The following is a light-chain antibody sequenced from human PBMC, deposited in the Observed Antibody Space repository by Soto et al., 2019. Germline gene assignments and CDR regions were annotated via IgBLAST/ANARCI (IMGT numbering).Light chain of an antibody. Sequence: QLVLTQPPSASGSPGQSVTISCTGSSSDVGDFNYVSWYQQHPGRAPKLIIYEVSQRPSGVPDRFSGSKSGNTASLTVSGLQAEDEADYYCSSYAGSPYVFGTGTKLTVL. CDR1: SSDVGDFNY. CDR2: EVS. CDR3: SSYAGSPYV. J-gene: IGLJ1*01. V-gene: IGLV2-8*01.